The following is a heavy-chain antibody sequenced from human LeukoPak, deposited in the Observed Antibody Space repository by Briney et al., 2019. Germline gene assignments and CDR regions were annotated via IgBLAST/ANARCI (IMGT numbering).Heavy chain of an antibody. J-gene: IGHJ4*02. CDR2: IYYSGST. V-gene: IGHV4-59*01. Sequence: SETLSLTCTVSGGSISSYYWSWIRQPPRKELEWVGYIYYSGSTNYKPSLKRRVTISVDTSKNQFSLKLSSVTAADTAVYYCARESKQSEVQLFDYWGRGTLVTVSS. CDR1: GGSISSYY. CDR3: ARESKQSEVQLFDY. D-gene: IGHD2-2*01.